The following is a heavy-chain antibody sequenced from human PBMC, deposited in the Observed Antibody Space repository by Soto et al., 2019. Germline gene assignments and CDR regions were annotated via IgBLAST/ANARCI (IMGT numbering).Heavy chain of an antibody. CDR1: GGSISSGGYS. D-gene: IGHD2-8*01. Sequence: SETLSLTCAVSGGSISSGGYSWSWIRQPPGKGLERIGYIYHSGSTYYNPSLKSRVTISVDRSKNQFSLKLSSVTAADTAVYYCARGMLYMGYYYYGMDVWGQGTTVTVSS. CDR2: IYHSGST. V-gene: IGHV4-30-2*01. CDR3: ARGMLYMGYYYYGMDV. J-gene: IGHJ6*02.